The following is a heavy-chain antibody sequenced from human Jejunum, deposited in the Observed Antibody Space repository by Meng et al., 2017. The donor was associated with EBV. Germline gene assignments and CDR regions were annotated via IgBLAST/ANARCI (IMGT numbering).Heavy chain of an antibody. CDR2: IKSKTDGETT. V-gene: IGHV3-15*01. Sequence: EWDLVELGGGWGEPGGSLRLSCAASGFTFVNAWMSWVRQAPGKGLEWVGRIKSKTDGETTDYAAPVKGRFTISRDDSKNTLYLQMNSLQKEDTAMYYCSGDIRSEWGFNYWGQGNLVTVSS. CDR3: SGDIRSEWGFNY. D-gene: IGHD1-26*01. CDR1: GFTFVNAW. J-gene: IGHJ4*02.